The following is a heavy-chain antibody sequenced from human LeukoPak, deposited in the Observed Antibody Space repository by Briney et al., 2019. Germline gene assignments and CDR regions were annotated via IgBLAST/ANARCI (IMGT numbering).Heavy chain of an antibody. D-gene: IGHD4-17*01. J-gene: IGHJ4*02. Sequence: ASVKVSCKASGYTFTGYYMHWVRQAPGQGLEWIGWINPNSGGTNYAQKFQGRVTMTRDTSISTAYMELSRLRSDDTAVYYCARGFMTTVSRPYFDYWGQGTLVTVSS. CDR2: INPNSGGT. V-gene: IGHV1-2*02. CDR1: GYTFTGYY. CDR3: ARGFMTTVSRPYFDY.